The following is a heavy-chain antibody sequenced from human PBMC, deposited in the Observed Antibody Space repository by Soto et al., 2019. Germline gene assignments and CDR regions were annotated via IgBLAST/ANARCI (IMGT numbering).Heavy chain of an antibody. J-gene: IGHJ6*02. Sequence: PSETLSLTCTVSGGSISSGDYYWSWIRQPPGKGLEWIGYIYYSGTTYYNPSLKSRVTISLDTSKNRLSLKLSSVTAADTAVYYCALRFGTAWGQGTTVTVSS. CDR3: ALRFGTA. CDR2: IYYSGTT. D-gene: IGHD5-12*01. V-gene: IGHV4-30-4*01. CDR1: GGSISSGDYY.